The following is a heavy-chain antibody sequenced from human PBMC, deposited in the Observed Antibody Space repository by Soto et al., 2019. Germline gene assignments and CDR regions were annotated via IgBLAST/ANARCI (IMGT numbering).Heavy chain of an antibody. V-gene: IGHV1-69*06. CDR3: ARGHRSSSGYNYGMDV. J-gene: IGHJ6*02. CDR1: GGTFSSYA. CDR2: IIPIFGTA. Sequence: SVEVSCKXSGGTFSSYAISWVRQAPGQGLEWMGGIIPIFGTANYAQKFQGRVTITADKSTSTAYMELSSLRSEDTAVYYCARGHRSSSGYNYGMDVWGQGTTVTVSS. D-gene: IGHD6-13*01.